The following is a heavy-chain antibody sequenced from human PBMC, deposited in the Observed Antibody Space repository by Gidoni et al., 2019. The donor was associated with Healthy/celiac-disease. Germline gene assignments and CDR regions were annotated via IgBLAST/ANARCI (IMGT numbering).Heavy chain of an antibody. CDR1: SFTFSSYW. Sequence: EVHLVESGGGLVQPGGSLILSCASSSFTFSSYWMSWVRQAPGKGLEWVANIKQDGSEKYDVDAVKGRFTISRDNAKKSLYLQMNSLRAEDTAVYYCARENIAAAGLFDYWGQGTLVTVSS. CDR3: ARENIAAAGLFDY. V-gene: IGHV3-7*03. D-gene: IGHD6-13*01. J-gene: IGHJ4*02. CDR2: IKQDGSEK.